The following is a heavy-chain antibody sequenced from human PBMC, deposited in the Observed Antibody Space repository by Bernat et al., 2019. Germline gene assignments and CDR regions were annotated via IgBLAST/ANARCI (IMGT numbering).Heavy chain of an antibody. J-gene: IGHJ4*02. Sequence: QVQLQESGPGLVKPSQTLSLTCTVSGGSISSGGYYWSWIRQHPGKGLVWLGYIYYSVITYYNPSLKSRVTISVDTSKNQFSLKLSSVTDADTDVYYCAIRGVFGMFDYWGQGTLVTVSS. CDR3: AIRGVFGMFDY. CDR2: IYYSVIT. CDR1: GGSISSGGYY. V-gene: IGHV4-31*03. D-gene: IGHD3-10*01.